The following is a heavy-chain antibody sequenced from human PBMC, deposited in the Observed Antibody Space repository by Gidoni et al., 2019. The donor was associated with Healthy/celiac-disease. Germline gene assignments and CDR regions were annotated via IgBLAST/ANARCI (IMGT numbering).Heavy chain of an antibody. J-gene: IGHJ6*02. CDR2: IWYDGSNK. V-gene: IGHV3-33*01. CDR1: GFTFSSYG. CDR3: ARNTVDLYGMDV. Sequence: QVQLVESGGGVVQPGRSLRLSCAASGFTFSSYGMHWVRQAPGKGLEWVAVIWYDGSNKYYADSVKGRFTISRDNSKNTLYLQMNSLRAEDTAVYYCARNTVDLYGMDVWGQGTTVTVSS.